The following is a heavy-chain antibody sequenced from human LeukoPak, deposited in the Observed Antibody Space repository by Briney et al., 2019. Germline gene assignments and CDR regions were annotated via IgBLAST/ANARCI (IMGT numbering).Heavy chain of an antibody. CDR2: VYQSGIT. CDR1: GYSISSGYY. V-gene: IGHV4-38-2*01. Sequence: SETLSLTCAVSGYSISSGYYWGWIRQPPGKGLEWIGNVYQSGITYYNASLKSRVTISVDTSKNQFSLKLNPVTAADTAVYYCARRYSNSYFDYWGQGTLVTVSS. J-gene: IGHJ4*02. D-gene: IGHD4-11*01. CDR3: ARRYSNSYFDY.